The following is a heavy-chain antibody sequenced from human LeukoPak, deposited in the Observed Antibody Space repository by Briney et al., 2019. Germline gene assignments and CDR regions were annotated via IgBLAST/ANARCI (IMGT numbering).Heavy chain of an antibody. Sequence: ASVKVSCKASGGSFSSYGVSWVRQAPGQGLEWMGALIPTIATATYAQKFQGRVTLTTDESTTTAYVELSSLTSEDTAVYYCARDKSYHCGSGIKALYNWFDPWGQGTLVTVSS. CDR1: GGSFSSYG. V-gene: IGHV1-69*05. D-gene: IGHD3-10*01. CDR2: LIPTIATA. CDR3: ARDKSYHCGSGIKALYNWFDP. J-gene: IGHJ5*02.